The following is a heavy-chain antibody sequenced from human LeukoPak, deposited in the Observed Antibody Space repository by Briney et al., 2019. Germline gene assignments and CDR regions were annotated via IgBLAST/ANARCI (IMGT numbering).Heavy chain of an antibody. V-gene: IGHV3-11*01. Sequence: GGSPRLSCAASGFTFSDYYMNWIRQAPGKGLELVSYISSSGSAIYYADSVEGRFTISRDNAKNSLYLQMNGLRAEDTAVYYCAREDNYDSRAFDYWGQGTLVTVSS. CDR3: AREDNYDSRAFDY. D-gene: IGHD3-22*01. J-gene: IGHJ4*02. CDR2: ISSSGSAI. CDR1: GFTFSDYY.